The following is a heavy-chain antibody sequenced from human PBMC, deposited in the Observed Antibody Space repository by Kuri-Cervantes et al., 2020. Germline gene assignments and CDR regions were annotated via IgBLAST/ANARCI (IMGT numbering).Heavy chain of an antibody. Sequence: GESLKISCAASGFTFSSYWMSWVRQAPGKGLEWVANIKQDGSEKYYVDSVKGRFTISRDNAKNSLYLQMNSLRAEDTAVYYCARYGSGDFDIWGQGTMVTVSS. V-gene: IGHV3-7*02. CDR1: GFTFSSYW. CDR3: ARYGSGDFDI. D-gene: IGHD3-3*01. CDR2: IKQDGSEK. J-gene: IGHJ3*02.